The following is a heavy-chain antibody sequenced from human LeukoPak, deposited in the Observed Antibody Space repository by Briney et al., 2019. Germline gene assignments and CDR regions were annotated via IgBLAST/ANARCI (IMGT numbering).Heavy chain of an antibody. J-gene: IGHJ4*02. Sequence: GESLKISCKGSGYSFTSYWNGWVRQMPGKGLEWMGIIYPGDSDTRYSPSFQGQVTISADKSISTAYLQWSSLKASDTAMYYCARAYYDILTGYYGHFDYWGQGTLVTVSS. CDR3: ARAYYDILTGYYGHFDY. V-gene: IGHV5-51*01. CDR2: IYPGDSDT. CDR1: GYSFTSYW. D-gene: IGHD3-9*01.